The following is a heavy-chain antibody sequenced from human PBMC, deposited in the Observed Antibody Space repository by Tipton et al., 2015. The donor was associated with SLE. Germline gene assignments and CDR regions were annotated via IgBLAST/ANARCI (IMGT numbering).Heavy chain of an antibody. J-gene: IGHJ3*01. CDR3: SSLTADSQFDAFDV. D-gene: IGHD7-27*01. V-gene: IGHV4-34*01. Sequence: TLSLTCAVYGGSFSGYYWSWIRQPPGKGLEWIGEINHSGGTNYNPSLKSRVTISVDTSKNQFSLKLSSVTAADTAVYYCSSLTADSQFDAFDVWGQGTLVTVSS. CDR2: INHSGGT. CDR1: GGSFSGYY.